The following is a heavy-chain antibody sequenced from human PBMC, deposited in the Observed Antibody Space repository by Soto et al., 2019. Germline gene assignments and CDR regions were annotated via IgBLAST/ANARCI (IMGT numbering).Heavy chain of an antibody. CDR2: ISHSGST. CDR3: ARNPGFDY. CDR1: GGSFSGYY. V-gene: IGHV4-34*01. J-gene: IGHJ4*02. Sequence: QVQLQQWGAGLLKPSETLSLTCAVYGGSFSGYYWSWIRQPPGKGLEWIGEISHSGSTNYNPSLKSRVTVSVDTSKNQFSLKLNSVTAADTAVYYCARNPGFDYWGQGSLVTVSS.